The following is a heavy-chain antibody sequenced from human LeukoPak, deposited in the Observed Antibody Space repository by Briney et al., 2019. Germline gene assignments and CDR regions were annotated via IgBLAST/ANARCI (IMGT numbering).Heavy chain of an antibody. CDR2: IYYSGST. CDR1: GGSISSYY. CDR3: ARGRYAMDV. J-gene: IGHJ6*02. Sequence: SETLSLTCTVSGGSISSYYWSWIRQPPGKGLEWIGYIYYSGSTNYNPSLKSRVTISVDTSKNQFSLKLSSVTAADTAVYYCARGRYAMDVWGQGTTVIVSS. V-gene: IGHV4-59*08. D-gene: IGHD1-26*01.